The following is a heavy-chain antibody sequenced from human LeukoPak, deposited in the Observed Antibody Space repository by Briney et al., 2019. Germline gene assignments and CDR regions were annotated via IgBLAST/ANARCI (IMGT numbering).Heavy chain of an antibody. CDR1: GFSFNNHA. Sequence: PGGSLRLSCAASGFSFNNHAMHWVRQAPGKGLEWVSAIRGSGGSTSYADSVKGRFTISRDNSKNTLYLQMNSLRAEDTAVYYCAKAAYCSSTTCPLDYWGQGTLVTASS. V-gene: IGHV3-23*01. CDR2: IRGSGGST. D-gene: IGHD2-2*01. CDR3: AKAAYCSSTTCPLDY. J-gene: IGHJ4*02.